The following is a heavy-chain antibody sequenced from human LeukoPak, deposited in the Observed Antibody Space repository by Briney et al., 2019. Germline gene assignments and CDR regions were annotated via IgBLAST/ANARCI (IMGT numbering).Heavy chain of an antibody. D-gene: IGHD5-12*01. Sequence: PGGSLRLSCEASGFTFSSYWMSWVRQAPGKGLEWVANIKTDGSEKYYVDSVKGRFTISRDNAKNSLYLQMNSLRAEDTALYYCAKDRYGGYAYFDYWGQGTLVTVSS. CDR2: IKTDGSEK. CDR1: GFTFSSYW. CDR3: AKDRYGGYAYFDY. V-gene: IGHV3-7*03. J-gene: IGHJ4*02.